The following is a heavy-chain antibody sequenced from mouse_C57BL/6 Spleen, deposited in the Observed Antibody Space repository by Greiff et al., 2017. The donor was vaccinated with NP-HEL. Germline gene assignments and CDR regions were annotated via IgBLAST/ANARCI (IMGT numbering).Heavy chain of an antibody. J-gene: IGHJ2*01. V-gene: IGHV1-59*01. CDR1: GYTFTSYW. CDR3: AREGGTWY. Sequence: QVQLKQPGAELVRPGTSVKLSCKASGYTFTSYWMHWVKQRPGQGLEWIGVIDPSDSYTNYNQKFKGKATLTVDTSSSTAYMQLSSLTSEDSAVYYCAREGGTWYWGQGTTLTVSS. CDR2: IDPSDSYT. D-gene: IGHD4-1*01.